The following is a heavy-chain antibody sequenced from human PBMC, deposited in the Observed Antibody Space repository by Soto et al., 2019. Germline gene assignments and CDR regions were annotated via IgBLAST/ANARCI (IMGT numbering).Heavy chain of an antibody. D-gene: IGHD2-2*01. CDR2: IDPTDSST. J-gene: IGHJ5*02. CDR3: ARTYCSSTSCQNWFDP. V-gene: IGHV5-10-1*01. Sequence: GESLKISCEAPRYIFTSYWITWVRQMPGKGLEWMGRIDPTDSSTNYSPSFQGHVIISVDKSISTAYLQWNSLTASDTAMYYCARTYCSSTSCQNWFDPWGQGTLVTVSS. CDR1: RYIFTSYW.